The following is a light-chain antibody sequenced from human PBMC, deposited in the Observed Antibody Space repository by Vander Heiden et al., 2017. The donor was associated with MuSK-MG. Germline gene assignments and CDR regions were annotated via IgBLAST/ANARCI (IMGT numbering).Light chain of an antibody. CDR3: QSYDSSLRGWI. V-gene: IGLV1-40*01. CDR1: SSNIGAAYD. Sequence: QSVLTQPPSVSGAPGQRVTISCTGPSSNIGAAYDVRWYQHLPGTAPRLLIYANSDRPSGVPDRFSGSKSGTSASLAIAGLQGEDEADYFCQSYDSSLRGWIFGGGTKLAVL. J-gene: IGLJ2*01. CDR2: ANS.